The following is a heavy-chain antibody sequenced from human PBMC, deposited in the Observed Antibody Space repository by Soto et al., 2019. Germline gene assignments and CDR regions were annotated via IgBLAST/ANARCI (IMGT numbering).Heavy chain of an antibody. J-gene: IGHJ4*02. D-gene: IGHD3-10*01. CDR2: VTHSGST. CDR3: ARGHIPVYGPVPDYFDS. V-gene: IGHV4-34*02. CDR1: GGSLRGSY. Sequence: QVHLQQWGAGLLKPSETPSLTCGVYGGSLRGSYWSWIRQPPGKALEWLGKVTHSGSTTFNPSLKSRVSVSVDTSDNQFSLKLTSVTAADTAVYYCARGHIPVYGPVPDYFDSWGQGTLVTVSS.